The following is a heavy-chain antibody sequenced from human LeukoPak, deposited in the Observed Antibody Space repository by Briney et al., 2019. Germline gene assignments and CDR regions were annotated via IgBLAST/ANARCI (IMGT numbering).Heavy chain of an antibody. Sequence: ASVKVSCKASGYTFTGYYMHWVRQAPGQGLEWMGWINPNSGGTNYAQKFQGWVTMTRDTSISTAYMELSRLRPDDTAVYYCAREGPQGIAVAGQEALDYWGQGTLVTVSS. CDR3: AREGPQGIAVAGQEALDY. CDR2: INPNSGGT. CDR1: GYTFTGYY. V-gene: IGHV1-2*04. D-gene: IGHD6-19*01. J-gene: IGHJ4*02.